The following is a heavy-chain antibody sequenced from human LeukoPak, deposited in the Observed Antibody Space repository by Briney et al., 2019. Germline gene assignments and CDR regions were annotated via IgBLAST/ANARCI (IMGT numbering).Heavy chain of an antibody. J-gene: IGHJ4*02. CDR3: AKDQWSFSYSDY. V-gene: IGHV3-9*01. D-gene: IGHD1-26*01. CDR2: INWNSNNI. Sequence: GGSLRLSCAASGFTFDDYAMHWVRQAPGKGREWVSGINWNSNNIDYAASVKGRFTISRDNAKNSLYLQMNSLRAEDTAVYYCAKDQWSFSYSDYWGRGTLVTVSS. CDR1: GFTFDDYA.